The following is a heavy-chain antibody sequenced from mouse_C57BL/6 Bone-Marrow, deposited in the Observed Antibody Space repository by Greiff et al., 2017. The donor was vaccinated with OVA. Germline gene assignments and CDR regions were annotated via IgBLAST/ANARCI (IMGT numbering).Heavy chain of an antibody. D-gene: IGHD1-1*01. Sequence: EVHLVESGEGLVKPGASLKLSCAASGFTFSSYAMSWVRQTPEKRLEWVGYISSGGDYTYYADTVKGRFTISRDNARNTPYLQMSSLKSEDTAVYYCTRVATVSDYYAMDYWGQGTSVTVSS. J-gene: IGHJ4*01. CDR1: GFTFSSYA. CDR3: TRVATVSDYYAMDY. V-gene: IGHV5-9-1*02. CDR2: ISSGGDYT.